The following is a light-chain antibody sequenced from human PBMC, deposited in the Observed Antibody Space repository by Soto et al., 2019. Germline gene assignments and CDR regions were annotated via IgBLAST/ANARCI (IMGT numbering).Light chain of an antibody. CDR3: QQRSDWPT. CDR1: QSVSSY. CDR2: DAS. V-gene: IGKV3-11*01. J-gene: IGKJ3*01. Sequence: EIVLTQSPATLSLSPGERATLSCRASQSVSSYLAWYQQKPGQAPRLLIYDASNRAAGIPARFSGSGSGTHFTLTISSLEPEDFAIYYCQQRSDWPTFGPGTKVDIK.